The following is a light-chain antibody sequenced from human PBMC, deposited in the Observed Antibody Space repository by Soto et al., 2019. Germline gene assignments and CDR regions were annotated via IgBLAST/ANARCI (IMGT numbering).Light chain of an antibody. J-gene: IGKJ4*01. V-gene: IGKV1-9*01. CDR1: QDISSY. Sequence: DIQMTQSPSSLSASVGDRVTITCRASQDISSYLGWYQQKPGKAPKLLIYAAPTLQSGVPSRFSGSGSGTDFTLTINSLQPEDFATYFCQQLNNYPSTFGGGTKVDIK. CDR3: QQLNNYPST. CDR2: AAP.